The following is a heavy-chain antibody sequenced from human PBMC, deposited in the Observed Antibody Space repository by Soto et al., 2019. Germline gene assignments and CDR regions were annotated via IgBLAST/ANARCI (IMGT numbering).Heavy chain of an antibody. CDR1: GFTFSSYG. D-gene: IGHD3-9*01. J-gene: IGHJ4*02. V-gene: IGHV3-33*01. Sequence: GGSLRLSCAASGFTFSSYGMHWVRQAPGKWLEWVAVIWYDGSNKYYADSVKGRFTISRDNSKNTLYLQMNSLRAEDTAVYYCARDRDGGHAARLVTDYWGQGTLVTVSS. CDR2: IWYDGSNK. CDR3: ARDRDGGHAARLVTDY.